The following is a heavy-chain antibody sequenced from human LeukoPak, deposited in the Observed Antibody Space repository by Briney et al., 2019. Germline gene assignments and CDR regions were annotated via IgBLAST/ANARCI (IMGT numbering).Heavy chain of an antibody. CDR1: GGSISSSSYY. V-gene: IGHV4-39*07. J-gene: IGHJ4*02. CDR3: ARVPLYDFWSGTQEGIDY. Sequence: SSETLSLTCTVSGGSISSSSYYWGWIRQPPGKGLEWIGSIYYSGSTYYNPSLKSRVTISVDTSKNQFSLKLSSVTAADTAVYYCARVPLYDFWSGTQEGIDYWGQGTLVTVSS. CDR2: IYYSGST. D-gene: IGHD3-3*01.